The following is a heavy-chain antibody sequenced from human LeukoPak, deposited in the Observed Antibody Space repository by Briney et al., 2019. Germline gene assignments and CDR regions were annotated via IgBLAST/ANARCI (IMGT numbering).Heavy chain of an antibody. CDR3: ARSSGYYFPNDY. CDR2: INYSGST. J-gene: IGHJ4*02. CDR1: GGSISSYY. D-gene: IGHD3-22*01. Sequence: PSETLSLTCTVSGGSISSYYWSWIRQPPGKGLEWIGYINYSGSTNYNPSLKSRVTISVDTSKNQFSLKLSSVTAADTAVYYCARSSGYYFPNDYWGQGTLVTVSS. V-gene: IGHV4-59*01.